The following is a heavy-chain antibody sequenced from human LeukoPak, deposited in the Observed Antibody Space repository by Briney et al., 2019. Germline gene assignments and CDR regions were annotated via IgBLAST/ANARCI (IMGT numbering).Heavy chain of an antibody. Sequence: SVKVSCKPSGGTFSSYAISWVRQAPGQGLEWMGGIIPISGTTNNAQKFQGRVTITADASTSTAYMELSSLRSEDTAVYYCARSAYTGGVFENWGQGTLVTASS. CDR3: ARSAYTGGVFEN. CDR1: GGTFSSYA. V-gene: IGHV1-69*13. D-gene: IGHD2-8*02. CDR2: IIPISGTT. J-gene: IGHJ4*02.